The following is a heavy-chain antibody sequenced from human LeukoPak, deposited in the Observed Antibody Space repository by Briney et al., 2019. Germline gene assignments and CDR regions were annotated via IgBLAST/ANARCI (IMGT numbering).Heavy chain of an antibody. CDR3: AREGIAAAGTVEDYYGMDV. J-gene: IGHJ6*02. V-gene: IGHV1-46*01. CDR1: GYTFTSYY. Sequence: ASVKVSCKASGYTFTSYYMHWVRQAPGQGLEWMGIINPSGGSTSYAQKFQGRVTMTRDTSTSTVYMELSSLRSEDTAVYYCAREGIAAAGTVEDYYGMDVWGQGTTVTVSS. D-gene: IGHD6-13*01. CDR2: INPSGGST.